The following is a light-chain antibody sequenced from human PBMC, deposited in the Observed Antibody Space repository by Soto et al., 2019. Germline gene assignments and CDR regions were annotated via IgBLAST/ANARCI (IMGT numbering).Light chain of an antibody. CDR2: GVS. V-gene: IGKV1-39*01. CDR3: QQTFTSLFT. CDR1: QTIGRY. Sequence: DIQMTQSPSTLSASVGDRVTITCRASQTIGRYLSWYQQKPGTAPKVLIYGVSSLQAGVPSRFRGSGSGTDFTLTISSLQPEDFATYYCQQTFTSLFTFGPGTRVDVK. J-gene: IGKJ3*01.